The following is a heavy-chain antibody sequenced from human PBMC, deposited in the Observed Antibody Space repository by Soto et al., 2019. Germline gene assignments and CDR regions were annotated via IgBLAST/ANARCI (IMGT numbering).Heavy chain of an antibody. CDR2: ISGSGGST. CDR3: ARHITGTTVQDAGNGFDY. CDR1: GFTFSSYA. D-gene: IGHD1-7*01. J-gene: IGHJ4*02. V-gene: IGHV3-23*01. Sequence: GGSLRLSCAASGFTFSSYAMSWVRQAPGKGLEWVSAISGSGGSTYYADSVKGRFTISRDNSKNTLYLQMNSLRAEDTAVYYCARHITGTTVQDAGNGFDYWGQGTLVTVSS.